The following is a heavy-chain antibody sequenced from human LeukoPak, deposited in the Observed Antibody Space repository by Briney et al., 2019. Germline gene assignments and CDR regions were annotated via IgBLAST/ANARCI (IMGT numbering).Heavy chain of an antibody. J-gene: IGHJ5*02. Sequence: PSQTLSLTCTVSGGSISSGDYYWSWIRQPPGKGLEWIGYIYYSGSTYYNPSLKSRVTISVDTSKNQFSLKLSFVTAADTAVYYCAREGSGIAVAGNGFDPWGQGTLVTVSS. CDR1: GGSISSGDYY. D-gene: IGHD6-19*01. CDR3: AREGSGIAVAGNGFDP. CDR2: IYYSGST. V-gene: IGHV4-30-4*01.